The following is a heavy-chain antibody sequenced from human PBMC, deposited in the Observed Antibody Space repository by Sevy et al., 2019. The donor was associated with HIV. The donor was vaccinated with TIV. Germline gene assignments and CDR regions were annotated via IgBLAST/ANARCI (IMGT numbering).Heavy chain of an antibody. CDR2: INYSRST. CDR3: ARGGTSLFAP. Sequence: SETLSLTCSVSGGSGGSISDYYWSWIRQPPGKGLEWIGYINYSRSTKFNPSLKSRVTISVDTSKNQFSLKLTSVTAADTAMYYCARGGTSLFAPSGQATLVTVSS. J-gene: IGHJ5*02. V-gene: IGHV4-59*01. D-gene: IGHD2-15*01. CDR1: GGSGGSISDYY.